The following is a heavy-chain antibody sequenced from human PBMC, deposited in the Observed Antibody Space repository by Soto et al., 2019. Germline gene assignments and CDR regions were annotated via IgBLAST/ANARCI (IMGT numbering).Heavy chain of an antibody. CDR3: ARKVPGSTSRPDYWYFDL. Sequence: EVQLLESGGGLVQPGGSLRLSCAGSGFTFINYAMNWVRQAPGKGLEWVSTISGGGDAPFFADSVRGRFTISRDNSKNTVTLQMNSLGVDVTAVYFCARKVPGSTSRPDYWYFDLWGRGTLVTVSS. CDR1: GFTFINYA. J-gene: IGHJ2*01. V-gene: IGHV3-23*01. CDR2: ISGGGDAP. D-gene: IGHD3-10*01.